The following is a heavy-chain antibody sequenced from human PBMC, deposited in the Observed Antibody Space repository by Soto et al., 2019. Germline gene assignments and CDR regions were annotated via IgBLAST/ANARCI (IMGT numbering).Heavy chain of an antibody. J-gene: IGHJ2*01. CDR2: IKQDGTEK. CDR1: GFSFTNYW. D-gene: IGHD3-16*01. V-gene: IGHV3-7*05. Sequence: EVQLVESGGGLVQPGGSLRLSCAASGFSFTNYWMKWVRQAPGKGLEWVADIKQDGTEKYYLASVRGRFTISRDNANISRYLQMNSLRVEDTAVYFCARGGGGRYFDVWGRGTLVTV. CDR3: ARGGGGRYFDV.